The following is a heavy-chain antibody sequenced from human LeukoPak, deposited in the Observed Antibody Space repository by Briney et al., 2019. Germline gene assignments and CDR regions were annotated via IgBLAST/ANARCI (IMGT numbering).Heavy chain of an antibody. CDR3: ATXXFXXXTTCPGYGNYYSFMDV. J-gene: IGHJ6*03. CDR1: VFTLSELS. V-gene: IGHV1-24*01. CDR2: FDPKDGEA. D-gene: IGHD1-1*01. Sequence: ASVKVSCKLSVFTLSELSMHGVRQAPGKGREGVGGFDPKDGEAVYVERLRRRVTLTENRPSNKAYMHLRSIGADDTAVYYCATXXFXXXTTCPGYGNYYSFMDVWGEGTTVTV.